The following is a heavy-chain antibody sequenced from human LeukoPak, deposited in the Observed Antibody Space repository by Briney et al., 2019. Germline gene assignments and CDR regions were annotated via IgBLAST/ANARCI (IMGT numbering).Heavy chain of an antibody. Sequence: GGSLRLSCAASGFTFSSYWMSWVRQAPGKGLEWVANIKQDGSEKYYVDSVKGRFTISRDNSKNTLYLQMNSLRAEDTAVYYCAKLNGEDYDSSGSNGGAFDIWGQGTMVTVSS. CDR3: AKLNGEDYDSSGSNGGAFDI. D-gene: IGHD3-22*01. CDR1: GFTFSSYW. V-gene: IGHV3-7*01. J-gene: IGHJ3*02. CDR2: IKQDGSEK.